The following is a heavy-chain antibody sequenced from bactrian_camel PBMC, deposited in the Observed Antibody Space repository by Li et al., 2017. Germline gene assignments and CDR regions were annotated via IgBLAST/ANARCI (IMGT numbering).Heavy chain of an antibody. CDR1: GITEGTNC. J-gene: IGHJ4*01. V-gene: IGHV3S31*01. CDR3: TASDSPIHCAYNY. Sequence: VQLVESGGGSVQAGGSLRLSCEVSGITEGTNCIGWFRQAPGKEREGVAAIMIVGATTYYADSVRGRFTISQDNAKNILYLQMNSLEPEDTAMYYCTASDSPIHCAYNYWGQGTQVTVS. CDR2: IMIVGATT.